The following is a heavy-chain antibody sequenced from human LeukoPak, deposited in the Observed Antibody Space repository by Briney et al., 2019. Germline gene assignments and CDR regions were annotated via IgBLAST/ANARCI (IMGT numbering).Heavy chain of an antibody. J-gene: IGHJ4*02. V-gene: IGHV1-18*01. Sequence: ASVKVSCKASGYTFTNYGFIWVRQAPGQGLEWMGWISAYNGNTNYAQKLQGRVTMTTDTSTSTAYMELRSLRSDDTSVYYCARGTRPTVVVIKVSLGYWGQGTLVTVSS. CDR2: ISAYNGNT. CDR1: GYTFTNYG. D-gene: IGHD3-22*01. CDR3: ARGTRPTVVVIKVSLGY.